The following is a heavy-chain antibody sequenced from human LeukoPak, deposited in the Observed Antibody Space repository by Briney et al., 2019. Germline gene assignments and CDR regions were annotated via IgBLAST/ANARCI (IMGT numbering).Heavy chain of an antibody. J-gene: IGHJ4*02. CDR3: ARDREGYCSSTSCYPGGY. D-gene: IGHD2-2*01. V-gene: IGHV1-8*01. CDR2: VNPNSGNT. CDR1: GCDFSSFD. Sequence: VASVKVSCKASGCDFSSFDVNWVRQAPGQGLEWTGWVNPNSGNTGYAQKFQGRVTMTRDTSISTAYMELSRLRSDGTAVYYCARDREGYCSSTSCYPGGYWGQGTLVTVSS.